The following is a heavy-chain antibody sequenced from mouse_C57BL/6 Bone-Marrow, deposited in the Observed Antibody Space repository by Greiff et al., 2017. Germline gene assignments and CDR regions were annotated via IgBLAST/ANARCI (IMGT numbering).Heavy chain of an antibody. Sequence: EVMLVESGGGLVKPGGSLKLSCAASGFTFSSYAMSWVRQTPEKRLEWVATISDGGSYTYYPDNVKGRFTISRDNAKNNLYLQMRHLKSEDTAMYYCARDDVSIDYWGQGTTLTVSS. D-gene: IGHD2-3*01. CDR1: GFTFSSYA. CDR2: ISDGGSYT. J-gene: IGHJ2*01. V-gene: IGHV5-4*01. CDR3: ARDDVSIDY.